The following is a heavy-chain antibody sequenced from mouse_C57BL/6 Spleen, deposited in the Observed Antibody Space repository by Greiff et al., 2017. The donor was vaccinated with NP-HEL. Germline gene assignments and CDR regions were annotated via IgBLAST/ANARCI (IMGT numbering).Heavy chain of an antibody. D-gene: IGHD1-1*01. CDR3: ARRAYYYGSPYWYFDV. CDR1: GFTFSDYG. J-gene: IGHJ1*03. CDR2: ISSGSSTI. V-gene: IGHV5-17*01. Sequence: EVKLMESGGGLVKPGGSLKLSCAASGFTFSDYGMHWVRQAPEKGLEWVAYISSGSSTIYYADTVKGRFTISRDNAKNTLFLQMTSLRSEDTAMYYCARRAYYYGSPYWYFDVWGTGTTVTVSS.